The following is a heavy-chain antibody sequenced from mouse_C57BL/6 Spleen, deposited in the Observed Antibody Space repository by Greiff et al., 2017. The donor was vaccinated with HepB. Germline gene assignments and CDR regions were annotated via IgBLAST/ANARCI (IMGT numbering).Heavy chain of an antibody. CDR3: AIPELAWFAY. V-gene: IGHV5-4*03. CDR1: GFTFSSYA. CDR2: ISDGGSYT. Sequence: EVKLMESGGGLVKPGGSLKLSCAASGFTFSSYAMSWVRQTPEKRLEWVATISDGGSYTYYPDNVKGRFTISRDNAKNNLYLQMSHLKSEDTAMYYCAIPELAWFAYRGQGTLVTVSA. J-gene: IGHJ3*01. D-gene: IGHD4-1*01.